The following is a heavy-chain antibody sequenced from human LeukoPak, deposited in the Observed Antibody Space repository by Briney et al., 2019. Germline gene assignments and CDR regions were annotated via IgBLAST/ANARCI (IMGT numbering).Heavy chain of an antibody. V-gene: IGHV5-51*01. CDR3: ARPRGSGSSHYYMDV. CDR1: GYSFTSYW. CDR2: IYPGDSGT. Sequence: GEALKISCKGSGYSFTSYWIGWVRQMPGKGLEWMGIIYPGDSGTRYSPSFQGQVTISADKSISTAYLQWSSLKASDTARYYCARPRGSGSSHYYMDVWGKGTTVTVSS. D-gene: IGHD3-10*01. J-gene: IGHJ6*03.